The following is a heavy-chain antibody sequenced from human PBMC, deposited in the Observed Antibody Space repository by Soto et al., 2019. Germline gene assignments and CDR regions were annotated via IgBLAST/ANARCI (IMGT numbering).Heavy chain of an antibody. D-gene: IGHD2-21*01. V-gene: IGHV4-39*01. Sequence: PSETLSLTCTVSGGSINNNNYYWGWIRQPPGKGLEWIGYIYYSGTTYYNPSLGSRVTLSVDTSKNQFSLRLTSVTAADTAVYYCARLGAYYQSLDPWGQGTVVTVSS. J-gene: IGHJ5*02. CDR1: GGSINNNNYY. CDR3: ARLGAYYQSLDP. CDR2: IYYSGTT.